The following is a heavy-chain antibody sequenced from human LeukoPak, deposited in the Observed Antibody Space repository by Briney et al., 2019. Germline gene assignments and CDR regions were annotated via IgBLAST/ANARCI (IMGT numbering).Heavy chain of an antibody. Sequence: SETLSLTCTVSGGSISTGSYFWGWIRPPPGKGREWIGSIYYSGSTYYNPSLKSRVTISVDTSRNQFSLVLRTVTAADTAVYYCVRDGGSGWTDFDYWGQGTLVTVSS. V-gene: IGHV4-39*07. D-gene: IGHD6-19*01. CDR3: VRDGGSGWTDFDY. J-gene: IGHJ4*02. CDR1: GGSISTGSYF. CDR2: IYYSGST.